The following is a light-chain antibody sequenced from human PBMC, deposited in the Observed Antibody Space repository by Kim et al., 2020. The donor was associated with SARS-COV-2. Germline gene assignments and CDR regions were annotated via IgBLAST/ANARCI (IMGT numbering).Light chain of an antibody. J-gene: IGLJ3*02. V-gene: IGLV10-54*01. CDR1: STNVDNQG. CDR2: RNN. Sequence: QTATLTCTGSSTNVDNQGAAWRHQNQGHPPKLLCYRNNNRPSGISERLSASRSGNTASLTITGLQPEDEADYYCSAWDSSLSAWVFGGGTQLTVL. CDR3: SAWDSSLSAWV.